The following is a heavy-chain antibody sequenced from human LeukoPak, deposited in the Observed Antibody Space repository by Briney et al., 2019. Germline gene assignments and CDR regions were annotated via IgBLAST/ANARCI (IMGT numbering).Heavy chain of an antibody. CDR1: GGTFSSYA. CDR2: IIPIFDTA. V-gene: IGHV1-69*13. CDR3: ARGVNGGRRDILTTYYYYMDV. Sequence: RASVKVSCKASGGTFSSYAINWVRQAPGQGLEWMGGIIPIFDTANYAQKFQGRVTITADESTSTTYMELSSLRSEDTAVYYCARGVNGGRRDILTTYYYYMDVWGKGTTVTISS. J-gene: IGHJ6*03. D-gene: IGHD3-9*01.